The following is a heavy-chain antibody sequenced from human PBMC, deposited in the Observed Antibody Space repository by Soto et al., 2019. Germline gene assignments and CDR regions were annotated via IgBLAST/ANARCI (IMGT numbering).Heavy chain of an antibody. CDR1: GYSFTSYW. D-gene: IGHD6-13*01. V-gene: IGHV5-51*01. Sequence: PGESLKISCKGSGYSFTSYWIGWVRQMPGKGLEWMGIIYPGDSDTRYSPSFQGQVTISADKSISTAYLQWSSLKASDTAMYCCARHGYSSSWYLGWFDPWGQGTLVTVSS. CDR3: ARHGYSSSWYLGWFDP. J-gene: IGHJ5*02. CDR2: IYPGDSDT.